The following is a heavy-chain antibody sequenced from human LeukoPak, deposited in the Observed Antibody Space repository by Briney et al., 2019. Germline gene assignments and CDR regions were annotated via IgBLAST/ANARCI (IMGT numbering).Heavy chain of an antibody. CDR3: ARAPLYYYDSSGYPH. J-gene: IGHJ4*02. V-gene: IGHV1-18*01. D-gene: IGHD3-22*01. CDR1: GYTFTSYG. CDR2: ISAYNGNT. Sequence: ASVKVSCKASGYTFTSYGISWVRQAPGQGLEWMGWISAYNGNTNYAQKLQGRVTMTTDTSTSTPYMELRSLRSDDTAVYYCARAPLYYYDSSGYPHWGQGTLVTVSS.